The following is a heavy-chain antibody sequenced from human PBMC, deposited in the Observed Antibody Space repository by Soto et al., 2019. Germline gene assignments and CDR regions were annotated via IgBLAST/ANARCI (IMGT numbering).Heavy chain of an antibody. CDR1: GFTVSRYN. CDR3: ARDDWVIRGAISLPLDF. Sequence: GPLRLSCAASGFTVSRYNMNWVRQAPGKGLEWVSYISSMIYYADSVKGRFTISRDNAKNSLYLQMNSLRDEDTAVYYCARDDWVIRGAISLPLDFWGPGTLVTVSS. V-gene: IGHV3-48*02. CDR2: ISSMI. J-gene: IGHJ4*02. D-gene: IGHD3-10*01.